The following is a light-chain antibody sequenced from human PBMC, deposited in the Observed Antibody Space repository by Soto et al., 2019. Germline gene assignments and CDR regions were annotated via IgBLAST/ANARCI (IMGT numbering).Light chain of an antibody. Sequence: QSALTQPPSVSGSPGQSVSISCTGTSSDVGYYNRVSWYQQSPGTAPKLIIYEVSYRPSGVPGRLSGSRSGNTASLTISGLQADDEADYYCSLYTTNSTWLFGGGTKLTVL. CDR1: SSDVGYYNR. V-gene: IGLV2-18*01. CDR2: EVS. J-gene: IGLJ3*02. CDR3: SLYTTNSTWL.